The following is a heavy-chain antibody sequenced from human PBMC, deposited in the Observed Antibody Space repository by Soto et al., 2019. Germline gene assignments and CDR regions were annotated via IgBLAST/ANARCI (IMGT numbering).Heavy chain of an antibody. J-gene: IGHJ5*02. V-gene: IGHV4-59*01. CDR1: GGSISSYY. D-gene: IGHD3-10*01. CDR3: ARDPGSGSYSYNYFDP. Sequence: SETLSLTCTVSGGSISSYYWSWIREPPGKGLEWIGYIYYSGITNYSPSLKSRVTISVDTSKNQFSLKLSSVTAADTAVYYCARDPGSGSYSYNYFDPWGQGTLVTVSS. CDR2: IYYSGIT.